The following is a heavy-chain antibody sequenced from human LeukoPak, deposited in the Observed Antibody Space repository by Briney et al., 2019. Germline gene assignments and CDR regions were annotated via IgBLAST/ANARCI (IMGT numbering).Heavy chain of an antibody. Sequence: GGSLRLSCAASGFTFRSYSMNWVRQAPGKGLVWVSRINSDGSSTSYADSVKGRFTISRDNAKNTLYLQMNSLRAEDTAVYYCAREAYSSGWYPQPLAFDIWGQGTTVTVSS. CDR1: GFTFRSYS. CDR2: INSDGSST. CDR3: AREAYSSGWYPQPLAFDI. V-gene: IGHV3-74*01. J-gene: IGHJ3*02. D-gene: IGHD6-19*01.